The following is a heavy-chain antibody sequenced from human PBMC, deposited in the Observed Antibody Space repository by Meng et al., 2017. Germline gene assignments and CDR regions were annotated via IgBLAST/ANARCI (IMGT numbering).Heavy chain of an antibody. J-gene: IGHJ4*02. CDR3: QWLSTHPPDC. Sequence: EVQLVWSGGGLVKPGEFLRLSCAASGFTFSNAWMSWVRQAPGKGLEWVGRIKSETDGGTPDYAAPVKDRFTISRDDSKNILYLHMNSLETEDTAVYYCQWLSTHPPDCWGQGTLVTVSS. CDR2: IKSETDGGTP. V-gene: IGHV3-15*01. CDR1: GFTFSNAW. D-gene: IGHD3-22*01.